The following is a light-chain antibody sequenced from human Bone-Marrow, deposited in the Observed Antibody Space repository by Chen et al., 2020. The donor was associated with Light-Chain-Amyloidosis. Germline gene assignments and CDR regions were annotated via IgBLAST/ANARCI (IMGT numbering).Light chain of an antibody. CDR3: MQALQSPPT. CDR1: QSLSHSTGYNY. CDR2: LGS. V-gene: IGKV2-28*01. J-gene: IGKJ1*01. Sequence: DVVLTQSPLSLPVTPEEPASISCRSSQSLSHSTGYNYLDWYLQKPGQSPQLLIYLGSTRASGVPDRFSGSGSGTDFTLKIRRVETEDVGVYYCMQALQSPPTFGQGTKVEIK.